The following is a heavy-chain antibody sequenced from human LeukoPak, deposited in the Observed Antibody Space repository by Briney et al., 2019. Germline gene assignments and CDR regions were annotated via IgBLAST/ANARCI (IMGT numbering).Heavy chain of an antibody. Sequence: GRSLRLSCAASGFTFSSYWMSWVRQAPGKGLEWVANIKQDGSEKYYVDSVKGRFTISRDNAKNSLYLQMNSLRAEDTAVYYCARASSGWSAGWFDPWGQGTLVTVSS. J-gene: IGHJ5*02. CDR2: IKQDGSEK. D-gene: IGHD6-19*01. CDR1: GFTFSSYW. CDR3: ARASSGWSAGWFDP. V-gene: IGHV3-7*01.